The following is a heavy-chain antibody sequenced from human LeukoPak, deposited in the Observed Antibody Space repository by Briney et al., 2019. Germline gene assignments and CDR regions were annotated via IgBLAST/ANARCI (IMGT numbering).Heavy chain of an antibody. J-gene: IGHJ4*02. CDR3: ATDGPRELLPRPFDY. Sequence: ASVKVSCKVSGYTLTELSMHWVRQAPGKGLEWMGGFDPEDGETIYAQKFQGRVTMTEDTSTDTAYMELSSLRSEDTAVYYCATDGPRELLPRPFDYWGQGTLLTVSS. CDR2: FDPEDGET. CDR1: GYTLTELS. V-gene: IGHV1-24*01. D-gene: IGHD3-10*01.